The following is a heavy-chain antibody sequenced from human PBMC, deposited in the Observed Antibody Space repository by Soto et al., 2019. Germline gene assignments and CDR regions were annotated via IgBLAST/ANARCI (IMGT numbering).Heavy chain of an antibody. D-gene: IGHD3-9*01. Sequence: PSETLSLTCTVSGGSISSYYWSWIRQPPGKGLEWIGYIYYSGSTNYNPSLKSRVTISVDTSKNQFSLKLSSVTAADTAVYYCARLYGRTYYDILTGYRYYFDYWGQGTLVNVAS. V-gene: IGHV4-59*08. J-gene: IGHJ4*02. CDR1: GGSISSYY. CDR3: ARLYGRTYYDILTGYRYYFDY. CDR2: IYYSGST.